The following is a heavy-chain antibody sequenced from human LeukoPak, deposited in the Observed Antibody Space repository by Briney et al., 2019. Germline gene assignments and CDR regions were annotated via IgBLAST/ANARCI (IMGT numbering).Heavy chain of an antibody. CDR3: ARQGPGGYYGSGSTRNWFDP. CDR1: GYRFTGCY. Sequence: ASVKVSCTASGYRFTGCYMHRVRQAPGQGLEWMGWINPNSGVTNYAQNFQGRVSMTRDTSISTAYMELSRLRSDDTAVYYCARQGPGGYYGSGSTRNWFDPWGQGTLVTVSS. J-gene: IGHJ5*02. D-gene: IGHD3-10*01. V-gene: IGHV1-2*02. CDR2: INPNSGVT.